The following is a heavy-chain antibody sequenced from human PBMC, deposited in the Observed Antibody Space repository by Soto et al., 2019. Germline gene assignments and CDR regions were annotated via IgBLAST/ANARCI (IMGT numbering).Heavy chain of an antibody. CDR3: ARRRPTGYYNY. D-gene: IGHD3-9*01. Sequence: EFGGDLVKPGGSLRLSCAASGFPFSDYYMSWIRQAPGKGLEWVSSIGGSSSYTNNADSVKGRFTISRDNAKNSLYLQMNSLRAEDTAVYYCARRRPTGYYNYWGQGTLVTVSA. CDR1: GFPFSDYY. CDR2: IGGSSSYT. J-gene: IGHJ4*02. V-gene: IGHV3-11*03.